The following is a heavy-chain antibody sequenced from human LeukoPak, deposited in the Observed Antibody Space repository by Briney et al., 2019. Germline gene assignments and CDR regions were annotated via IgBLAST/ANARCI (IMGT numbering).Heavy chain of an antibody. V-gene: IGHV1-18*01. J-gene: IGHJ4*02. Sequence: GASVKVSCKASGYTFTSYGISWVRQAPGQGLEWMGWISAYNGNTNYAQKLQGRVTMTTDTSTSTAYMELSRLRSDDTAVYYCARERYGDYLDYWGQGTLVTVSS. D-gene: IGHD4-17*01. CDR2: ISAYNGNT. CDR1: GYTFTSYG. CDR3: ARERYGDYLDY.